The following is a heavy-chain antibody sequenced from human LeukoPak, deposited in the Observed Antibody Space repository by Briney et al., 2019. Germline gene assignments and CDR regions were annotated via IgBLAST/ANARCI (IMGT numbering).Heavy chain of an antibody. CDR1: ASTFTSYY. Sequence: GASVKVSFKASASTFTSYYMHWVRQPPAPGLERMGIINLSGGSTSYAQKFQGRDTMTRDTSTSTGYMELSSLRSEDTAVYYCARGYYYDSSGYSNNYYFDYWGQGTLVTVSS. CDR2: INLSGGST. CDR3: ARGYYYDSSGYSNNYYFDY. V-gene: IGHV1-46*01. D-gene: IGHD3-22*01. J-gene: IGHJ4*02.